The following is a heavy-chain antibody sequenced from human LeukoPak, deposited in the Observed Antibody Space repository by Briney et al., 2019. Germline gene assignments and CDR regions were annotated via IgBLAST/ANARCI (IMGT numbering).Heavy chain of an antibody. J-gene: IGHJ4*02. CDR1: GCTFAGYY. D-gene: IGHD6-6*01. CDR3: ARARAARPIDY. CDR2: INPNSGGT. Sequence: APVKVSCKASGCTFAGYYMHWVRQAPGQGLEWMGRINPNSGGTNYAQKFQGRVTMTRDTSISTAYMELSRLRSDDTAVYYCARARAARPIDYWGQGTLVTVSS. V-gene: IGHV1-2*06.